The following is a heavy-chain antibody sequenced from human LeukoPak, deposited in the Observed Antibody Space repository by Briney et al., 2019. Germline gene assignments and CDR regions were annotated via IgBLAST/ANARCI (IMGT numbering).Heavy chain of an antibody. Sequence: GGSLRLSCAASGFTFSSYSMNWVRQAPGKGLEWVSSISSSSYIYYADSVKGRFTISRDNAKNSLYLQMNSLRAEDTAVYYCARDPPNDCSNYDGNPTAYWGQGTLVTVSS. V-gene: IGHV3-21*01. CDR1: GFTFSSYS. D-gene: IGHD4-11*01. J-gene: IGHJ4*02. CDR3: ARDPPNDCSNYDGNPTAY. CDR2: ISSSSYI.